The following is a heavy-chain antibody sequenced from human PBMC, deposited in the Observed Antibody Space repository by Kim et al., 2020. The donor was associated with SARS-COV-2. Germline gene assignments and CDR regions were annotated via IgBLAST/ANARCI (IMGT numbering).Heavy chain of an antibody. CDR3: AGFSQYYYYGMDV. V-gene: IGHV3-11*06. Sequence: ANFVKGRFTISRDHAKNSLYLQMNSLRDDDTAVYYCAGFSQYYYYGMDVWGQGTTVTVSS. J-gene: IGHJ6*02.